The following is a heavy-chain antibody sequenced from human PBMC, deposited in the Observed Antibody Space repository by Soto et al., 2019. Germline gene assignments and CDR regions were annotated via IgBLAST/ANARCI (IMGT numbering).Heavy chain of an antibody. Sequence: SETLSLTCTVSGGSISSYYWSWIRQPPGKGPEWIGYIYYSGSTNYNPSLKSRVTISVDTSKNQFSLKLSSVTAADTAVYYCARAYSSLYNWFDPWGQGTLVTVSS. CDR1: GGSISSYY. CDR3: ARAYSSLYNWFDP. J-gene: IGHJ5*02. V-gene: IGHV4-59*08. D-gene: IGHD6-19*01. CDR2: IYYSGST.